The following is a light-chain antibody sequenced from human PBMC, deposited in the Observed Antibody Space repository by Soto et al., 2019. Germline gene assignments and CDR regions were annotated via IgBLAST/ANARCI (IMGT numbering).Light chain of an antibody. Sequence: QSALTQPASVSGAPGQSITISCTRTSSDVGGYNYVSWYQQHPGKAPKLMIYDVSNRPSGVSNRFSGSKSDNTASLTISGLQAEDEADYYCSSYTSSSTRVFGTGTKVTVL. CDR2: DVS. CDR3: SSYTSSSTRV. CDR1: SSDVGGYNY. J-gene: IGLJ1*01. V-gene: IGLV2-14*01.